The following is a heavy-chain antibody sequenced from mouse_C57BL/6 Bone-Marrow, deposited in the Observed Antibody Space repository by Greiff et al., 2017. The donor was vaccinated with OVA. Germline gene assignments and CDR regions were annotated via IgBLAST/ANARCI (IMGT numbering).Heavy chain of an antibody. D-gene: IGHD1-1*01. CDR1: GYSFTDYN. Sequence: VHVKQSGPELVKPGASVKISCKASGYSFTDYNMNWVKQSNGKSLEWIGVINPNYGTTSYNQKFKGKATLTVDQSSSTAYMQLNSLTSEDSAVYYCARRYGSSHYFDYWGQGTTLTVSS. CDR2: INPNYGTT. V-gene: IGHV1-39*01. CDR3: ARRYGSSHYFDY. J-gene: IGHJ2*01.